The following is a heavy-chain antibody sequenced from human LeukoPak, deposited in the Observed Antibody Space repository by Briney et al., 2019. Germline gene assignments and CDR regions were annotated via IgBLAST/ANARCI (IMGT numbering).Heavy chain of an antibody. CDR2: INHSGST. J-gene: IGHJ4*02. V-gene: IGHV4-34*01. CDR1: GGSFSGYY. D-gene: IGHD6-13*01. CDR3: ARMAAAGRHFDY. Sequence: SETLSLTCAVYGGSFSGYYWSWIRQPPGKGLEWIGEINHSGSTNYNPSLKSRVTISVDTSKNQFSLKLSSVTAADTAVYYCARMAAAGRHFDYWGQGTLVTVSS.